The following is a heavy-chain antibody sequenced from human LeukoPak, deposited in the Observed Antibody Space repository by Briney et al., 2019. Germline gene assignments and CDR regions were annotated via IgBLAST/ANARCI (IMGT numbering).Heavy chain of an antibody. CDR2: ISSSGTTT. D-gene: IGHD3-3*01. J-gene: IGHJ4*02. Sequence: GGSLRLSCAASGLRVSSYGMHWVRQAPGKGLEWVAYISSSGTTTHYAESVKGRFTISRDTAENSLSLQMDSLRAEDTALYYCARDESYYETLTASGGTNFDYWGQGTLVSVSS. CDR1: GLRVSSYG. CDR3: ARDESYYETLTASGGTNFDY. V-gene: IGHV3-48*01.